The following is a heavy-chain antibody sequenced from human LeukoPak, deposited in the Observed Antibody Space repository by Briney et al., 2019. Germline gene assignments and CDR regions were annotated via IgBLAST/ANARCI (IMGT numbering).Heavy chain of an antibody. V-gene: IGHV1-69*04. Sequence: GASVKVSCKASGGTFSSYAISWVRQAPGQGLEWMGRIIPILGIANYAQKFQGRVTITADESTSTAYMELSSLRSEDTAVYYCATPGDYGDSWYFDYWGQGTLVTVSS. D-gene: IGHD4-17*01. CDR2: IIPILGIA. J-gene: IGHJ4*02. CDR1: GGTFSSYA. CDR3: ATPGDYGDSWYFDY.